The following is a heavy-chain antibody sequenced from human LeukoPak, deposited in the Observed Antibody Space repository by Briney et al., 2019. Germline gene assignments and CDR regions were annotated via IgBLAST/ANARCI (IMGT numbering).Heavy chain of an antibody. CDR3: ARHQISTVSYYYYYMDV. J-gene: IGHJ6*03. Sequence: GESLKISCKGSGYSFTSYWIGWVRQMPGKGLEWMGIIYPGDSDTRYSPSFQGQVTVSADKSISTAYLQWSSLKASDTAMYYCARHQISTVSYYYYYMDVWGKGTTVTVSS. CDR1: GYSFTSYW. V-gene: IGHV5-51*01. CDR2: IYPGDSDT. D-gene: IGHD4-11*01.